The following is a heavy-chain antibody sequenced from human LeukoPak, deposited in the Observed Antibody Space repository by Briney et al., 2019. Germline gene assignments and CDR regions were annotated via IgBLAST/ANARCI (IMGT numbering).Heavy chain of an antibody. CDR2: IYYSGST. CDR1: GFTFSSYSMN. Sequence: KPGGSLRLSCAASGFTFSSYSMNWVRQAPGKGLEWIGSIYYSGSTYYNPSLKSRVTISVDTSKNQFSLKLSSVTAADTAVYYCARQSGIAVANLIDYWGQGTLVTVSS. D-gene: IGHD6-19*01. J-gene: IGHJ4*02. V-gene: IGHV4-39*01. CDR3: ARQSGIAVANLIDY.